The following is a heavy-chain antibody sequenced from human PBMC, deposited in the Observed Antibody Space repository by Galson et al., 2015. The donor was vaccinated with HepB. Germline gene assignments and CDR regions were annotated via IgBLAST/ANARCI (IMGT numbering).Heavy chain of an antibody. V-gene: IGHV3-23*01. D-gene: IGHD6-13*01. CDR3: ARTRYTSTWDFFDY. Sequence: FLRLSCAASGFTFNNHAMSWVRQAPGKGLEWASVISGNGATTYYVDSVKGRFTIARDNSKNILYLQMNSLRAEDTAVYYCARTRYTSTWDFFDYWGQGTLVTVSS. CDR2: ISGNGATT. CDR1: GFTFNNHA. J-gene: IGHJ4*02.